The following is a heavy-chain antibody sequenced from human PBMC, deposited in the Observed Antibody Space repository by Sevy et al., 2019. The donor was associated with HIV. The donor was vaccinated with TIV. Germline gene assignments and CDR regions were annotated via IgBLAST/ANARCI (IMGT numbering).Heavy chain of an antibody. CDR2: ISSSSSTI. V-gene: IGHV3-48*02. CDR1: GFTFSSYS. Sequence: GGSLRLSCAASGFTFSSYSMNWVRQAPGKGLEWVSYISSSSSTIYYAGSVKGRFTISRDNAKNSLYLQMNSLRDEDTAVYYCARDQAKQLVLGGFDYWGQGTLVTVSS. D-gene: IGHD6-6*01. J-gene: IGHJ4*02. CDR3: ARDQAKQLVLGGFDY.